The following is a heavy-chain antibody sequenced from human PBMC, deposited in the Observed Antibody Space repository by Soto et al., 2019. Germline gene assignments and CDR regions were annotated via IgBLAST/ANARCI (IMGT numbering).Heavy chain of an antibody. CDR1: GFPSSDSI. D-gene: IGHD6-6*01. Sequence: EVQLVESGGGLVQPGGSLKLSCAASGFPSSDSIISWVRQDSGKGMEWVGRIRSKATSYATPYAESMKGRFTVSRDDSKSTAFLQMNSLKTEDAAVYYCTFNVHGLYYMDVWGKGTTVTVSS. CDR2: IRSKATSYAT. J-gene: IGHJ6*03. V-gene: IGHV3-73*01. CDR3: TFNVHGLYYMDV.